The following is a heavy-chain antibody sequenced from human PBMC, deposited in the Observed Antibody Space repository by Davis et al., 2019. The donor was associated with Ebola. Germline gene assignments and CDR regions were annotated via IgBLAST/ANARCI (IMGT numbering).Heavy chain of an antibody. V-gene: IGHV7-4-1*02. J-gene: IGHJ6*04. D-gene: IGHD3-10*02. Sequence: AASVKVSCKASGYTFTSYAMNWVRQAPGQGLEWMGWINTNTGNLTYAQGFTGRFVFSLDTSVSTAYLQISSLKAEDTAVYYCAREMLGDYVLMDVWGKGTTVTVSS. CDR1: GYTFTSYA. CDR2: INTNTGNL. CDR3: AREMLGDYVLMDV.